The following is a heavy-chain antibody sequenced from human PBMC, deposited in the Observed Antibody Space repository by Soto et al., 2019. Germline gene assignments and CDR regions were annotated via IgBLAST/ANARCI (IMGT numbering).Heavy chain of an antibody. CDR1: GGSFSGYY. J-gene: IGHJ5*02. CDR3: ARGPYSSSSWSDP. D-gene: IGHD6-6*01. Sequence: SETLSLTCAVYGGSFSGYYWSWIRQPPGKGLEWIGEINHSGSTNYNPSLKSRVTISVDTSKNQFSLKLSSVTAADTAVYYCARGPYSSSSWSDPWGQGTLVTVSS. CDR2: INHSGST. V-gene: IGHV4-34*01.